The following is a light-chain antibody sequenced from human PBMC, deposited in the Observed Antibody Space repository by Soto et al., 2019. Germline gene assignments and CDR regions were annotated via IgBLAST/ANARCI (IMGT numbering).Light chain of an antibody. CDR3: AAWDDSRNGYV. CDR1: SSNIGSNT. Sequence: QSELTQPPSASGTPGQRVTISCSGSSSNIGSNTVNWYQQLPGTAPKLLIYSNNQRPSGVPDRFSGSKSGTSASLAISGLQSEDEADYYCAAWDDSRNGYVFGTGTKLTVL. CDR2: SNN. J-gene: IGLJ1*01. V-gene: IGLV1-44*01.